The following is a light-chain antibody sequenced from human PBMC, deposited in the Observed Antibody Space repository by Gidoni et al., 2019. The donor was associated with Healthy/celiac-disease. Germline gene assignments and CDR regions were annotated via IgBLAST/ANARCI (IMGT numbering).Light chain of an antibody. CDR2: AAS. J-gene: IGKJ1*01. V-gene: IGKV1-39*01. Sequence: IQMTQSPSSLSASVGDSVTITCRASQSISSYLNWYQQKPGNAPKLLLYAASSLQSGVPSRFSGSGSGTDFTLTISSLQPEDFATYYCQQSYSTPTWTFXQXTKVXIK. CDR3: QQSYSTPTWT. CDR1: QSISSY.